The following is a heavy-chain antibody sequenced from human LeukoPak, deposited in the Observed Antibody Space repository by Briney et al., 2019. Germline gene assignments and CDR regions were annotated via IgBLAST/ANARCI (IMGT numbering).Heavy chain of an antibody. CDR2: INHSGST. CDR1: GGSFSGYC. CDR3: ARGGRHTGSFGS. D-gene: IGHD3-10*01. Sequence: SETLSLTCAVYGGSFSGYCWSWIRQPPGKGLEWIGEINHSGSTNYNPSLKSRVTISVDTSKNQFSLKLSSVTAADTAVYYCARGGRHTGSFGSWGQGTLVTVSS. J-gene: IGHJ5*01. V-gene: IGHV4-34*01.